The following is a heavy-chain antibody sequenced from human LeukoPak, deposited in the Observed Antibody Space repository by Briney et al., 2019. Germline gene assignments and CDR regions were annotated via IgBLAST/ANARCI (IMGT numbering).Heavy chain of an antibody. CDR2: IYYSGST. V-gene: IGHV4-59*12. CDR3: ARGLWQPNAS. Sequence: SETLSLTCTVSGGSINSYYWSWIRQPPGKGLEWIGYIYYSGSTNYNPSLKSRVTISVDTSKNQFSLKLSSVTAADTAVYYCARGLWQPNASWGQGTLVTVSS. J-gene: IGHJ5*02. CDR1: GGSINSYY. D-gene: IGHD2-8*01.